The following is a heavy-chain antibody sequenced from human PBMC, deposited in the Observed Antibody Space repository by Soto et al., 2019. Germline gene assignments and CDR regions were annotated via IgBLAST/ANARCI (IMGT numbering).Heavy chain of an antibody. CDR3: AQMEGMDTWAHTFAY. D-gene: IGHD5-18*01. V-gene: IGHV3-23*01. Sequence: EVQVLESGGGLVQPGGSLRLSCAATGFTFSDFAMSWVRQAPGKGLEWVSRIYGGGNGPHYADSVKGRVTISRDNSKNTLYLQLNSLRAEDTAVYYCAQMEGMDTWAHTFAYWGQGTLVTVSS. CDR1: GFTFSDFA. CDR2: IYGGGNGP. J-gene: IGHJ4*02.